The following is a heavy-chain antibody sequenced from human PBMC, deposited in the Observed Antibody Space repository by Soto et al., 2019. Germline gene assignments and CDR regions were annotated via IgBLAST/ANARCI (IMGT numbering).Heavy chain of an antibody. V-gene: IGHV3-73*01. J-gene: IGHJ3*02. Sequence: GGSLRLSCAASGFIVCGSAIHWVRQASGKGLEWVARIRSKGNNYATAYAASVKGRFTISRDDSKKTAYLQLNSLKAEDTAIYYCARIYSDALDIWGQGTMVTVSS. CDR3: ARIYSDALDI. CDR2: IRSKGNNYAT. CDR1: GFIVCGSA. D-gene: IGHD1-26*01.